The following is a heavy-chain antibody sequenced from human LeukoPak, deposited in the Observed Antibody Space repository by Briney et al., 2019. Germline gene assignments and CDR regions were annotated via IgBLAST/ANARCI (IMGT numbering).Heavy chain of an antibody. D-gene: IGHD3-10*01. Sequence: SETLSLTCTVSGYSISSGYYWGWIRQPPGKGLEWIGSIYHSGSTYYNPSLKSRVTISVDTSKNQFSLKLSSVTAADTAVYYCAKGYYGSGSYASSYNWFDPWGQGTLVTVSS. CDR2: IYHSGST. J-gene: IGHJ5*02. V-gene: IGHV4-38-2*02. CDR1: GYSISSGYY. CDR3: AKGYYGSGSYASSYNWFDP.